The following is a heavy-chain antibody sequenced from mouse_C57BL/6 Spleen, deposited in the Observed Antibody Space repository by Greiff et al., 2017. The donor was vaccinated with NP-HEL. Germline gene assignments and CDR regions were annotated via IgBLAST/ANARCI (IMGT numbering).Heavy chain of an antibody. CDR1: GYTFTDYE. CDR2: IDPETGGT. CDR3: TRGITTVPSGNY. Sequence: QVHVKQSGAELVRPGASVTLSCKASGYTFTDYEMHWVKQTPVHGLEWIGAIDPETGGTAYNQKFKGKAILTADKSSSTAYMELRSLTSEDSAVYYCTRGITTVPSGNYWGQGTTLTVSS. D-gene: IGHD1-1*01. V-gene: IGHV1-15*01. J-gene: IGHJ2*01.